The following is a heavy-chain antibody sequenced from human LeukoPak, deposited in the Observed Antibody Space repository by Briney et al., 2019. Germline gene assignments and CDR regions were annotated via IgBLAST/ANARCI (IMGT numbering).Heavy chain of an antibody. CDR1: GGSISSSSYY. V-gene: IGHV4-39*07. CDR3: AREVADYGGYCYYHYMDV. Sequence: SETLSLTCTVSGGSISSSSYYWGWIRQPPGKGLEWIGSIYYSGSTYYNPSLKSRVTMSVDTSKNQFSLKLSSVIAADTAMYYCAREVADYGGYCYYHYMDVWGKGTTVTISS. CDR2: IYYSGST. D-gene: IGHD4-23*01. J-gene: IGHJ6*03.